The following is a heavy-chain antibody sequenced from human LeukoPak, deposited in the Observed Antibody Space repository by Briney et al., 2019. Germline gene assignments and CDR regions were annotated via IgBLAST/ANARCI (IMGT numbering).Heavy chain of an antibody. J-gene: IGHJ4*02. CDR1: GYTFTSYD. CDR2: MNPNSGNT. Sequence: ASVKVSCKASGYTFTSYDINWVRQATGQGLEWMGWMNPNSGNTGYAQKFQGRVTITRNTSISTAYMELSSLRSEDTAVYCCARARTYRGVISYYFDYWGQGTLVTVSS. D-gene: IGHD3-10*01. V-gene: IGHV1-8*03. CDR3: ARARTYRGVISYYFDY.